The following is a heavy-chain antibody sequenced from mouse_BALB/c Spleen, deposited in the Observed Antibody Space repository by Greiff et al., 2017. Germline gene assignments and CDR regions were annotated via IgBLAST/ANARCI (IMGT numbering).Heavy chain of an antibody. J-gene: IGHJ3*01. CDR1: GYSITSGYY. CDR2: ISYDGSN. V-gene: IGHV3-6*02. D-gene: IGHD1-1*02. CDR3: ARGLYGVFAY. Sequence: EVKLEESGPGLVKPSQSLSLTCSVTGYSITSGYYWNWIRQFPGNKLEWMGYISYDGSNNYNPSLKNRISITRDTSKNQFFLKLNSVTTEDTATYYCARGLYGVFAYWGQGTLVTVSA.